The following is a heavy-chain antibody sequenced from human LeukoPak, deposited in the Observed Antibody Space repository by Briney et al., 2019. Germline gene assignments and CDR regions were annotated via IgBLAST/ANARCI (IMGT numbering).Heavy chain of an antibody. Sequence: SETLSLTCAVSGGSISSSNWWSWVRQPPGKGLEWIGEIYYSGSTYYNPSLKSRVTISVDTSKNQFSLKLSSVTAADTAVYYCARDGIGVIDYWGQGTLVTVSS. CDR1: GGSISSSNW. CDR2: IYYSGST. D-gene: IGHD1-26*01. V-gene: IGHV4-4*02. CDR3: ARDGIGVIDY. J-gene: IGHJ4*02.